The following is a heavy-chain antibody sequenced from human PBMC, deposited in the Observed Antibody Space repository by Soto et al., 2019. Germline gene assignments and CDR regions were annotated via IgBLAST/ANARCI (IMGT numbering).Heavy chain of an antibody. CDR2: IKSKAHGETA. D-gene: IGHD5-12*01. CDR3: TTGVDGYHPFDY. V-gene: IGHV3-15*07. CDR1: GFSFSDAW. Sequence: EAQLVESGGGLVEPGGSLRVSCAASGFSFSDAWMIWVRQAPGKGLEWVGRIKSKAHGETADYAAPVKGRFTISRDDSKNTVYLQMNSLKIEDTAVYYCTTGVDGYHPFDYWGQGTLVTVSS. J-gene: IGHJ4*02.